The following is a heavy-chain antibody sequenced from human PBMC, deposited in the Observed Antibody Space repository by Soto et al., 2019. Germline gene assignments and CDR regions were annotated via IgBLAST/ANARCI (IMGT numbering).Heavy chain of an antibody. D-gene: IGHD3-10*01. CDR2: ISSSGTI. CDR3: ARDKSLVNGMDV. CDR1: GFTFSTYE. J-gene: IGHJ6*02. V-gene: IGHV3-48*03. Sequence: EVQLVESGGGLVQPGGSLRLSCAASGFTFSTYEMNWVRQAPGKGLEWVSYISSSGTIYYADAVKGRFTISRDNVKNSLFLHMSDLSADDTAVYYCARDKSLVNGMDVWGQGTTVSVSS.